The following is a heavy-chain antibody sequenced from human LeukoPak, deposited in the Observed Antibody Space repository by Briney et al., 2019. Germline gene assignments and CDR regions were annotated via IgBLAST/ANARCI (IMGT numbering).Heavy chain of an antibody. CDR2: IRYDGSSQ. CDR3: AKGFDFYFDY. D-gene: IGHD3-3*01. CDR1: GFIFSNYG. Sequence: GGSLRLSCGASGFIFSNYGIHWVRQDPGKGLEWVAFIRYDGSSQSYADSVKGRSTISRDNSKNTLYLQMNSLRAEDTAVYYCAKGFDFYFDYCGQGALVTVSS. V-gene: IGHV3-30*02. J-gene: IGHJ4*02.